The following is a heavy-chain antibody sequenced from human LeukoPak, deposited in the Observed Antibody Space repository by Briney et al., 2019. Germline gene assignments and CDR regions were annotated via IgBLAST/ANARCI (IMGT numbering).Heavy chain of an antibody. V-gene: IGHV3-64*01. D-gene: IGHD4-23*01. CDR2: ISGDGDNT. Sequence: GGSLRLSCVASGFTFSGYTMYWVRQAPGKGLEYVSAISGDGDNTFYAKSVKGRFTISRDNSKNTLYLQMGSLRPEDMAVYYRARRGGGGADYYFDYWGQGSLVTVSS. J-gene: IGHJ4*02. CDR3: ARRGGGGADYYFDY. CDR1: GFTFSGYT.